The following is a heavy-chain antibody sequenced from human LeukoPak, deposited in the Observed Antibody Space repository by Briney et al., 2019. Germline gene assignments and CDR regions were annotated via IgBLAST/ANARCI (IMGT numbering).Heavy chain of an antibody. CDR1: GFTFSSYS. Sequence: GGALRLSCVASGFTFSSYSMNWVRQAPGKGLEWVSYISSSSSTIYYADSVKGRVTISRDNAKNSLYLQMNSLRAEDTAVYYCARLTDYDILTGGSPAAAFDIWGQGTMVTVSS. CDR3: ARLTDYDILTGGSPAAAFDI. V-gene: IGHV3-48*04. J-gene: IGHJ3*02. D-gene: IGHD3-9*01. CDR2: ISSSSSTI.